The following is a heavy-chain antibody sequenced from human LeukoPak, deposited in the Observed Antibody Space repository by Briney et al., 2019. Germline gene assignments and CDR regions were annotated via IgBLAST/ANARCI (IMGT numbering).Heavy chain of an antibody. CDR1: GYTFTSYD. CDR2: MNPNSGNT. CDR3: ARGTDYDSSGHNWFDP. D-gene: IGHD3-22*01. J-gene: IGHJ5*02. Sequence: ASVEVSCKASGYTFTSYDINWVRQATGQGLEWMGWMNPNSGNTGYAQKFQGRVTMTRNTSISTAYMELSSLRSEDTAVYYCARGTDYDSSGHNWFDPWGQGTLVTVSS. V-gene: IGHV1-8*01.